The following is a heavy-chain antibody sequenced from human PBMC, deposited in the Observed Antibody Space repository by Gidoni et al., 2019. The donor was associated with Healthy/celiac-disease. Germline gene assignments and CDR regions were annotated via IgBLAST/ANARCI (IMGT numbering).Heavy chain of an antibody. J-gene: IGHJ4*02. CDR2: IYYSGST. V-gene: IGHV4-39*01. D-gene: IGHD3-3*01. Sequence: QLQLQESGPGLVKPSETLSLTCTVSGGSISSRSYYWGWIRQPPGKGLEWIGSIYYSGSTYYNPSLKSRVTISVDTSKNQFSLKLSSVTAADTAVYYCASRITIFGVVIIDEYYFDYWGQGTLVTVSS. CDR3: ASRITIFGVVIIDEYYFDY. CDR1: GGSISSRSYY.